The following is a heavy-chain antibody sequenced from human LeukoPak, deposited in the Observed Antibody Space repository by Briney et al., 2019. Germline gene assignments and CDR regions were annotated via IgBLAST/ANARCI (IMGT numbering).Heavy chain of an antibody. Sequence: SETLSLTCTVSGGSVSSGSYYWTWIRQPPGKGLEWIGYIYHSGSTNYSPSLESRVTISVDTSRNQFSLRLSSVTAADTAVYYCATVGNWATLDYWGQGTLVTVSS. J-gene: IGHJ4*02. CDR3: ATVGNWATLDY. V-gene: IGHV4-61*01. CDR1: GGSVSSGSYY. D-gene: IGHD3-16*01. CDR2: IYHSGST.